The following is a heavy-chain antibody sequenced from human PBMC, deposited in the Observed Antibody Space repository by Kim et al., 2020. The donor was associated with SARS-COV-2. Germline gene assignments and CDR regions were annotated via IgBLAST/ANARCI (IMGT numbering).Heavy chain of an antibody. CDR1: GFTFSSFG. Sequence: GGSLRLSCEASGFTFSSFGMHWVRQAPGKGLEWVAVIWFGEKSEYYADYVKGRFTISRDNSKNMVYLQMNSLRAEDTAVYYCARALEYSTSDAIDIWYQG. V-gene: IGHV3-33*08. CDR2: IWFGEKSE. J-gene: IGHJ3*02. D-gene: IGHD6-6*01. CDR3: ARALEYSTSDAIDI.